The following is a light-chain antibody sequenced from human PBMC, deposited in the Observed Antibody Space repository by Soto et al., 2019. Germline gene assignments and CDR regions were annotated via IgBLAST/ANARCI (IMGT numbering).Light chain of an antibody. V-gene: IGKV3-11*01. CDR1: QSVSSY. CDR2: DAS. Sequence: EIVLTQSPATLSLSPGERATLSCRANQSVSSYLARYQQKPGKAPRLLIYDASNRATGIPARFSGSGSGTDFTLTISSLEPEDFAVYYCQQRSNWSITFGQGTRLEIK. CDR3: QQRSNWSIT. J-gene: IGKJ5*01.